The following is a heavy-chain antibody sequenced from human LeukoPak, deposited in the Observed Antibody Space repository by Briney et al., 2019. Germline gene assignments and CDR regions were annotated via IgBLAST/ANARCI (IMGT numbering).Heavy chain of an antibody. Sequence: GGSLRLSCAASGFTFSSYAMSWVCQAPGKGLEWVSAISGSGGSTYYADSVKGRFTISRDNSKNTLYLQMNSLRAEDTAVYYCARSPGVYYDFWSGYRNAFDIWGQGTMVTVSS. D-gene: IGHD3-3*01. CDR1: GFTFSSYA. CDR2: ISGSGGST. J-gene: IGHJ3*02. V-gene: IGHV3-23*01. CDR3: ARSPGVYYDFWSGYRNAFDI.